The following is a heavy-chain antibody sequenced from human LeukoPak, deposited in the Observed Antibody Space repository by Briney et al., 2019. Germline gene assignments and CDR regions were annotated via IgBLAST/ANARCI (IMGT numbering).Heavy chain of an antibody. CDR2: IYYSGST. V-gene: IGHV4-39*07. CDR3: ARDSVNPYYFDY. CDR1: GFTVSSNY. Sequence: PGGSLRLSCAASGFTVSSNYMSWVRQPPGKGLEWIGSIYYSGSTYYNPSLKSRVTISVDTSKNQFSLKLSSVTAADTAVYYCARDSVNPYYFDYWGQGTLVTVSS. J-gene: IGHJ4*02. D-gene: IGHD3-10*01.